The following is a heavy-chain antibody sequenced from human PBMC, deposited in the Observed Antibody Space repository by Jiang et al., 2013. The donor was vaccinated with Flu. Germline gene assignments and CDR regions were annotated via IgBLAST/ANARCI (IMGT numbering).Heavy chain of an antibody. V-gene: IGHV1-18*01. J-gene: IGHJ5*02. CDR2: ISAYNGNT. CDR3: ARGGPRIVVVPAAMRGGYNWFDP. Sequence: SWVRQAPGQGLEWMGWISAYNGNTNYAQKLQGRVTMTTDTSTSTAYMELRSLRSDDTAVYYCARGGPRIVVVPAAMRGGYNWFDPWGQGTLVTVSS. D-gene: IGHD2-2*01.